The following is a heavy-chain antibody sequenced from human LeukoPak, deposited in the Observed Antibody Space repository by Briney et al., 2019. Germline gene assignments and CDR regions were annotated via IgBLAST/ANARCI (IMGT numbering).Heavy chain of an antibody. CDR1: GYTLTEIA. CDR2: FDPEEPQT. D-gene: IGHD3-10*01. V-gene: IGHV1-24*01. Sequence: ASVKVSCKVSGYTLTEIAVHWVRQAPGEGLEWMETFDPEEPQTLYAQRFQDRVTMTEDISTDTVYMELTSLTSEDTAVYFCASHPDGSGSYLDHWGQGTLVTVSS. CDR3: ASHPDGSGSYLDH. J-gene: IGHJ4*02.